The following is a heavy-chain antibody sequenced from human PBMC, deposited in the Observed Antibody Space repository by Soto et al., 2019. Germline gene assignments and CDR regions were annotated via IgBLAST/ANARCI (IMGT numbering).Heavy chain of an antibody. J-gene: IGHJ4*01. CDR3: ASDTLLYSSVSDY. Sequence: PWKGLEWIGYIYYSGSTSYNPSLKSRVTISVDTSKKQFSLKLSSVTAADTAVYYCASDTLLYSSVSDYWVHGT. CDR2: IYYSGST. V-gene: IGHV4-31*02. D-gene: IGHD6-19*01.